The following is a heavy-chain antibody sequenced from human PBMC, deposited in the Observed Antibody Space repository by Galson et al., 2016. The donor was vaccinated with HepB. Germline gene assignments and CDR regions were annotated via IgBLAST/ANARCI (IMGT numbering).Heavy chain of an antibody. CDR2: IISSGSTI. J-gene: IGHJ4*02. CDR3: ARVRSGTYDY. Sequence: SLRLSCAASGFTFSDYYMSWIRQAPGTGLEWVSYIISSGSTIYYADSVRGRFTISRDNAKNSLSLQMISLRAEDTSVYYCARVRSGTYDYWGQGTLVTVSS. V-gene: IGHV3-11*01. D-gene: IGHD1-26*01. CDR1: GFTFSDYY.